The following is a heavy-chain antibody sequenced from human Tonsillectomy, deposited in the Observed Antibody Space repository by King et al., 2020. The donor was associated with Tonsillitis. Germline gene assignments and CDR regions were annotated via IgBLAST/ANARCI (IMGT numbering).Heavy chain of an antibody. CDR3: ARLRTVNPYGVDV. CDR2: IDPSDSYS. D-gene: IGHD4-17*01. J-gene: IGHJ6*02. Sequence: VQLVESGAEVKKPGESLRISCTDSGYSFTSYWISWVRQLPGKGLEWMGTIDPSDSYSDYSPSFQGHVTISADKSISTAYLQWSSLKASDTAMYYCARLRTVNPYGVDVWGQGTTVTVSS. V-gene: IGHV5-10-1*03. CDR1: GYSFTSYW.